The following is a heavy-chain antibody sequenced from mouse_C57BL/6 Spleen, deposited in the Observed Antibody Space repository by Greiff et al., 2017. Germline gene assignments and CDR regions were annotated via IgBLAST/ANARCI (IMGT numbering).Heavy chain of an antibody. V-gene: IGHV1-54*01. CDR2: INPGSGGT. Sequence: VKLQQSGAELVRPGTSVKVSCKASGYAFTNYLLEWVKQRPGQGLEWIGVINPGSGGTNYNEKFKGKATLTADKSSSTAYMQLISLTSEDSAVYFCARSGDYSNYASFDYWGQGTTLTVSS. CDR1: GYAFTNYL. J-gene: IGHJ2*01. CDR3: ARSGDYSNYASFDY. D-gene: IGHD2-5*01.